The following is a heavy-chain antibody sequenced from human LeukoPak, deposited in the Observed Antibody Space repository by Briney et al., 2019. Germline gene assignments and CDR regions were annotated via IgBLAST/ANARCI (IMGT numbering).Heavy chain of an antibody. D-gene: IGHD3-22*01. V-gene: IGHV4-39*01. CDR2: IYYSGST. Sequence: SETLSLTCTDSGGSIGSSSYYWGWIRQPPGKGLEWIGSIYYSGSTYYNPSLKSRVTISVDTSKNQFSLKLSSVTAADTAVYYCARLGYYDSSGYYCFDYWGQGTLVTVSS. CDR1: GGSIGSSSYY. J-gene: IGHJ4*02. CDR3: ARLGYYDSSGYYCFDY.